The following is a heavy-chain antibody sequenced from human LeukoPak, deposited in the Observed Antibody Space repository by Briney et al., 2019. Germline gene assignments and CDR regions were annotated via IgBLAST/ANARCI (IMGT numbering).Heavy chain of an antibody. CDR1: GFTFSDYY. CDR2: NSPSGATI. Sequence: GGSLRLSCAASGFTFSDYYMSWIRQAPGKGLEWVSYNSPSGATISYADSVKGRFTTSRDNAKSSLYLQMNSLRAEDTAVYYCARCRGHSCCFDNWGQGTQVTVSS. D-gene: IGHD2-15*01. V-gene: IGHV3-11*01. CDR3: ARCRGHSCCFDN. J-gene: IGHJ4*02.